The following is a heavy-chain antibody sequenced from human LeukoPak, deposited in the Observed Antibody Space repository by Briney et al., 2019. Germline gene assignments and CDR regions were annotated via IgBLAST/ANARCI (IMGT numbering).Heavy chain of an antibody. CDR3: ARSRDCQLIPSCGMDD. CDR1: GFTFNSYS. J-gene: IGHJ6*02. CDR2: ISSTSSYI. D-gene: IGHD1-26*01. Sequence: GGSLRLSCAASGFTFNSYSMNWVRQAPGKGLEWVSSISSTSSYIYYADPVKGRFTISRDNAKNSLYLQMNSLRAEDTAVYYCARSRDCQLIPSCGMDDWGQGTTVTVSS. V-gene: IGHV3-21*01.